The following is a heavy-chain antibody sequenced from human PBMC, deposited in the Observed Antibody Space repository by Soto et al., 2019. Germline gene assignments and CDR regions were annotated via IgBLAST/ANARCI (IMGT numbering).Heavy chain of an antibody. Sequence: SETLSLTCDVSGVSISSSNWWSWVRQPPGKGLEWIGEIYHSGSTNYNPSLRSRVTMSVDKSKNQFSLKLNPVTAADTAVYYCARGSSTNWFDPWGQGILVTVSS. V-gene: IGHV4-4*02. CDR2: IYHSGST. J-gene: IGHJ5*02. CDR1: GVSISSSNW. D-gene: IGHD1-1*01. CDR3: ARGSSTNWFDP.